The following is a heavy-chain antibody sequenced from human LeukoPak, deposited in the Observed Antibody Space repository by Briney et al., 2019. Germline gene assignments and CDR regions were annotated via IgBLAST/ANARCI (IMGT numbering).Heavy chain of an antibody. V-gene: IGHV4-59*08. CDR1: DISSYY. D-gene: IGHD5-18*01. J-gene: IGHJ4*02. Sequence: SETLSLTCTVSDISSYYWSWIRQPPEKGLEWIGYVYYDARSNYNSSLRSRVTMSLDTSKNQFSLKLSSVTAADTAVYYCATLRYSHGYETWGEGTLVTVS. CDR2: VYYDARS. CDR3: ATLRYSHGYET.